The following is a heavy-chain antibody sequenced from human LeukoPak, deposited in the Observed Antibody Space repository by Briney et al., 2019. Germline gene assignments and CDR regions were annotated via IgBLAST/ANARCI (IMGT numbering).Heavy chain of an antibody. J-gene: IGHJ4*02. CDR2: INPKSGAT. CDR3: ARGYSGILNFDY. Sequence: ASVKVSCKASGYTFTGYYLNWVRQAPGQGLEWIGWINPKSGATNYAPKFQGRVTMTWDTSVSIAYMELSRLRSDDTAVYFCARGYSGILNFDYWGQGTLLTVSS. D-gene: IGHD1-26*01. V-gene: IGHV1-2*02. CDR1: GYTFTGYY.